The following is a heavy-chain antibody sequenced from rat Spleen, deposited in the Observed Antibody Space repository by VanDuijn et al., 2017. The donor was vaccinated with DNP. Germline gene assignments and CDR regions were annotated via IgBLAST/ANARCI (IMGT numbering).Heavy chain of an antibody. J-gene: IGHJ3*01. Sequence: EVQLVESGGGLVQPGRSLKLSCAASGFTFSDYNMAWVRQAPKKGLEWVATISYDGGTTYYRDSVKGRFTISRDNARSSLYLQMDSLRSEDTATYYCATQLPGYNPFAYWGQGTLVTVSS. CDR2: ISYDGGTT. CDR1: GFTFSDYN. D-gene: IGHD1-4*01. V-gene: IGHV5S10*01. CDR3: ATQLPGYNPFAY.